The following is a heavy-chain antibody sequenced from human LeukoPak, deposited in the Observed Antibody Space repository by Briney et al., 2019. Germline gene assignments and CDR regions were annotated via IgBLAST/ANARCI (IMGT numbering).Heavy chain of an antibody. V-gene: IGHV4-39*07. D-gene: IGHD3-22*01. CDR2: IYYSGST. J-gene: IGHJ4*02. CDR3: ARSGGLWLLTYYFDY. Sequence: KTSETLSLTCTVSGGSISSSSYYWGWIRQPPRKGLEWIGSIYYSGSTYYNPSLKSRVTISVDTSKNQFSLKLSSVTAADTAVYFCARSGGLWLLTYYFDYWGQGTLVTVSS. CDR1: GGSISSSSYY.